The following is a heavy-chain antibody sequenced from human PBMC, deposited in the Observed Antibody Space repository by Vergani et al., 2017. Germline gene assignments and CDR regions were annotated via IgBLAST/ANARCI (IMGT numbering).Heavy chain of an antibody. V-gene: IGHV3-7*03. J-gene: IGHJ4*02. CDR3: ARDLLSDCTSINCYIGHIDS. Sequence: EVQLVESGGGLVQPGGSLRLSCAASGFTFSNYWMSWVRQVPGKGLEWVANIKQDGSHKYFVESLKGRFTISRDNAKNSLYLQMNNLRAEDTAVYYCARDLLSDCTSINCYIGHIDSWGQGTLVTVSS. CDR1: GFTFSNYW. CDR2: IKQDGSHK. D-gene: IGHD2-2*02.